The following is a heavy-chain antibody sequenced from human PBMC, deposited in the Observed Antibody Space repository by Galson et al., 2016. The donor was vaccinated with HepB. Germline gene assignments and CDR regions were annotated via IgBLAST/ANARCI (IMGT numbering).Heavy chain of an antibody. Sequence: CAISGDSVSTDSATWNWIRQSPSRGLEWLGRTYYRAKWYKTYAVSVKSRITINPYTSTNQIFLQLNSVTPEDSATYYCARATANWDGGGDNWFDPWGQGTLVTVSS. D-gene: IGHD7-27*01. CDR3: ARATANWDGGGDNWFDP. J-gene: IGHJ5*02. CDR2: TYYRAKWYK. CDR1: GDSVSTDSAT. V-gene: IGHV6-1*01.